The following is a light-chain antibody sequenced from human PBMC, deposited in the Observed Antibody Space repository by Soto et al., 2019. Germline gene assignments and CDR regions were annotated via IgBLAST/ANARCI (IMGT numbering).Light chain of an antibody. CDR1: QSVSSSY. CDR2: DTS. Sequence: EIVLTQSPCTLSLSQGEIATLSCRASQSVSSSYLDWYQQKPVQAPRRLIYDTSSRATGIPDRFSGSGSGTDFTLAISRLEPEDLAVYYCQQCGSSPAFGQGTKVELK. J-gene: IGKJ1*01. V-gene: IGKV3-20*01. CDR3: QQCGSSPA.